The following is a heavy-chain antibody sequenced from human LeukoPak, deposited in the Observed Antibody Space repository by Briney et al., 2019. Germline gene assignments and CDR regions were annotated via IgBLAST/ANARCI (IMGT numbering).Heavy chain of an antibody. D-gene: IGHD3-22*01. Sequence: GSLRLSCAASGFTFSSYAMSWVRQAPGKGLEWVSAISGSGGSTYYADSVKGRFTISRDNSKNTLYLQMNSLRAEDTAVYYCARDMGHAMIVYYFDYWGQGTLVTVSS. V-gene: IGHV3-23*01. J-gene: IGHJ4*02. CDR2: ISGSGGST. CDR3: ARDMGHAMIVYYFDY. CDR1: GFTFSSYA.